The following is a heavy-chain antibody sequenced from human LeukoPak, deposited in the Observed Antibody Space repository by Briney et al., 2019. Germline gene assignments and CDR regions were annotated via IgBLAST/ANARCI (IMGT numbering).Heavy chain of an antibody. J-gene: IGHJ4*02. D-gene: IGHD3-22*01. CDR3: AKYDSSGYFFSDFDY. Sequence: PGGSLRLSCAASGFTFSTYWMSWVRQAPGKGLEWVSAIGGSGSITYSADSVKGRFTVSRDNSKNTLYLQMNSLRVEDTAVYYCAKYDSSGYFFSDFDYWGQGTLVTVSS. CDR1: GFTFSTYW. V-gene: IGHV3-23*01. CDR2: IGGSGSIT.